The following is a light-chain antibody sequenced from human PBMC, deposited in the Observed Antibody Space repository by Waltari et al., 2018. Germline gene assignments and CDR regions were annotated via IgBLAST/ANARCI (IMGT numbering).Light chain of an antibody. CDR1: QSVNKY. Sequence: EIVLTQSPGTLSLSPGEGATLSCRASQSVNKYLAWYQKKRCQAPRLLIYDTSSRATGIPDMFSGSGSGTDFTLTISRLEPEDFAVYYCQQYGSSPWTFGQGTKVEIK. V-gene: IGKV3-20*01. CDR3: QQYGSSPWT. J-gene: IGKJ1*01. CDR2: DTS.